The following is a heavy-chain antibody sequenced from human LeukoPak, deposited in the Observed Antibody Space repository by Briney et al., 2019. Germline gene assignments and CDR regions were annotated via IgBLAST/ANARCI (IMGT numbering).Heavy chain of an antibody. J-gene: IGHJ3*02. CDR2: ISGSGGST. Sequence: GGSLRLSCAASGFTFSSYAMSWVRQAPGEGLEWVSAISGSGGSTYYADSVKGRFTISRDNSKNTLYLQMNSLRAEDTAVYYCAKDLTGYYNVDAFDIWGQGTMVTVSS. D-gene: IGHD3-9*01. CDR1: GFTFSSYA. V-gene: IGHV3-23*01. CDR3: AKDLTGYYNVDAFDI.